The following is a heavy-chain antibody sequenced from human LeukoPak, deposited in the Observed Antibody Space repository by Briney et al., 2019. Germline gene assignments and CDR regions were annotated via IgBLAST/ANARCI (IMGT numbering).Heavy chain of an antibody. CDR1: GYTFTGYY. CDR2: INPNSGGT. Sequence: GASVKVSCKASGYTFTGYYMHWVRQAPGQGLEWMGWINPNSGGTNYAQKFRGRVTMTRDTSISTAYMELSRLRSEDTAVYYCATESTNYYGSGSHYTSWGQGTLVTVSS. D-gene: IGHD3-10*01. V-gene: IGHV1-2*02. CDR3: ATESTNYYGSGSHYTS. J-gene: IGHJ4*02.